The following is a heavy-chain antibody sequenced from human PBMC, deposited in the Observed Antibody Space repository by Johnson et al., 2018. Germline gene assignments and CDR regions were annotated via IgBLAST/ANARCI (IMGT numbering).Heavy chain of an antibody. Sequence: PRVESWGGVVQPWRSLRLSGAASGFTFSSYVMHWVRQAPGKGLEWVATVWCDGNTKNYADSVKGRFTVPRYNSRNTVSLHMTSLRAADTAGYYCARELWELQSLDIWGLGTMVTVS. CDR3: ARELWELQSLDI. D-gene: IGHD1-26*01. CDR1: GFTFSSYV. V-gene: IGHV3-33*01. J-gene: IGHJ3*02. CDR2: VWCDGNTK.